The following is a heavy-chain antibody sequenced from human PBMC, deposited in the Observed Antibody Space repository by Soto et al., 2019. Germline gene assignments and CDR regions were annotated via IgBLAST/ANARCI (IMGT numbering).Heavy chain of an antibody. D-gene: IGHD6-19*01. Sequence: PGGSLRLSCAASGFTFSSYSMKWVRQAPGKGLEWVSYISSSSTIYYADSVKGRFTISRDNSKNTLYLQMNSLRAEDTAVYYCARDSGSSGWYGGDYWGQGTLVTVSS. V-gene: IGHV3-48*01. J-gene: IGHJ4*02. CDR3: ARDSGSSGWYGGDY. CDR2: ISSSSTI. CDR1: GFTFSSYS.